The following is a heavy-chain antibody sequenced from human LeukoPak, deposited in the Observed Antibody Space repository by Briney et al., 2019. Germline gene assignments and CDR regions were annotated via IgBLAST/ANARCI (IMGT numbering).Heavy chain of an antibody. Sequence: ASVKVSCKVSGYTLTELSMHWVRQAPGKGLEWMGGFDPEDGETIYAQKFQGRVTMTEDTSTDTAYVELSSLRSEDTAVYYCATLKGPAAIWRNWFDPWGQGTLVTVSS. D-gene: IGHD2-2*02. V-gene: IGHV1-24*01. CDR1: GYTLTELS. CDR3: ATLKGPAAIWRNWFDP. CDR2: FDPEDGET. J-gene: IGHJ5*02.